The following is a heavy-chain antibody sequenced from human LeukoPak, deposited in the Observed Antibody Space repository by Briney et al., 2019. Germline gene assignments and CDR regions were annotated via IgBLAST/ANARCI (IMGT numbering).Heavy chain of an antibody. CDR3: ASVMGSPYCSGGSCYSTDYFDY. J-gene: IGHJ4*02. CDR2: ISYDGSNK. D-gene: IGHD2-15*01. CDR1: GFTFSVYT. V-gene: IGHV3-30-3*01. Sequence: GGSLRLSCAASGFTFSVYTIHWVRQAPGKGLEWVAVISYDGSNKYYADSVKGRFTISRDNSKNTLYLQMNSLRVEDAAVYYCASVMGSPYCSGGSCYSTDYFDYWGQGTLSPSPQ.